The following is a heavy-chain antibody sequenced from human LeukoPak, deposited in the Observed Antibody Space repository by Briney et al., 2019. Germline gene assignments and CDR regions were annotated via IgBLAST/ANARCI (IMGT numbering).Heavy chain of an antibody. CDR1: GGTFSSYA. CDR3: ARDIVGADLTDLVAFDI. V-gene: IGHV1-69*04. D-gene: IGHD1-26*01. J-gene: IGHJ3*02. CDR2: IIPILGIA. Sequence: SVKVSCKASGGTFSSYAISWVRQAPGQGLEWMGRIIPILGIANYAQKFQGRVTITADKSTSTAYMELSSLRSEDTAVYYCARDIVGADLTDLVAFDIWGQGTMVTVSS.